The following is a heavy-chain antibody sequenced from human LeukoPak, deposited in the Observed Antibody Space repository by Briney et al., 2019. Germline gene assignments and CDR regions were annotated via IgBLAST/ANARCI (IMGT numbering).Heavy chain of an antibody. CDR2: IGSNGGST. V-gene: IGHV3-64D*06. J-gene: IGHJ4*02. CDR3: VKGSGVLRFLEWLSVPLDY. D-gene: IGHD3-3*01. Sequence: GGSLRLSCSASGFTFSSYAMHWVRQAPGKGLEYVSAIGSNGGSTYYADSVKGRFTISRDNSKNTLYLQMSSLRAEDTAVYYCVKGSGVLRFLEWLSVPLDYWGQGTLVTVSS. CDR1: GFTFSSYA.